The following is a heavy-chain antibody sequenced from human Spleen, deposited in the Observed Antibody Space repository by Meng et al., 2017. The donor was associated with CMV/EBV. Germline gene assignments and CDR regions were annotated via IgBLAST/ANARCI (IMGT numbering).Heavy chain of an antibody. Sequence: SETLSLTCTVSGGSIGSTTYYWGWIRQSPGKGLEWIGTIYYSGSTYYNPSLKSRVTISVDTSNNRPSLRLSSVTAADTAVYYCARATYSSVDFDYWGQGTLVTVSS. V-gene: IGHV4-39*07. CDR3: ARATYSSVDFDY. CDR2: IYYSGST. J-gene: IGHJ4*02. D-gene: IGHD6-19*01. CDR1: GGSIGSTTYY.